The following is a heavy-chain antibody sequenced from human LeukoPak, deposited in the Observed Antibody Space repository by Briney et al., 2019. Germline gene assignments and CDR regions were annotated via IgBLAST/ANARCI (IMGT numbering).Heavy chain of an antibody. D-gene: IGHD6-13*01. CDR3: ARVKAAAGGYYYYYMDV. V-gene: IGHV1-69*06. CDR1: GGTFSSYA. Sequence: SVKVSCKASGGTFSSYAISWVRQAPGQGLEWMGGIIPIFGTANYAQKLQGRVTITADKPTSTAYMELSSLRSEDTAVYYCARVKAAAGGYYYYYMDVWGKGTTVTVSS. J-gene: IGHJ6*03. CDR2: IIPIFGTA.